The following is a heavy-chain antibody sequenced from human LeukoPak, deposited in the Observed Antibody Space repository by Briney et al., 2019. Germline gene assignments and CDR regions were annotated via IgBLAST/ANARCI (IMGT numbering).Heavy chain of an antibody. D-gene: IGHD1-14*01. CDR1: GFTFSTYW. V-gene: IGHV3-7*03. J-gene: IGHJ4*02. CDR3: TRGHNSPSDHYFDY. CDR2: IKQDGSEK. Sequence: GGSLRLSCAASGFTFSTYWMSWVRQAPGKGLEWVANIKQDGSEKYYVDSVKGRFTISRDNAKNLLYLQMNSLRAEDTAIYYCTRGHNSPSDHYFDYWGQGTLVTVSS.